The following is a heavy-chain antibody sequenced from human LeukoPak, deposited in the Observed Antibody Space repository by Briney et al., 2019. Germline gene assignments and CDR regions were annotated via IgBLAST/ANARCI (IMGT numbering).Heavy chain of an antibody. CDR2: IKQDGSEK. CDR3: ARYPDYYYYYMDV. CDR1: GFTFSSHW. J-gene: IGHJ6*03. V-gene: IGHV3-7*01. Sequence: GGPLRLSCAASGFTFSSHWMSWVRQAPGKGLEWVANIKQDGSEKYYVDSVKGRFTLSRDNAKNSLYLQMNSLRAEDTAVYYCARYPDYYYYYMDVWGKGTTVTVSS.